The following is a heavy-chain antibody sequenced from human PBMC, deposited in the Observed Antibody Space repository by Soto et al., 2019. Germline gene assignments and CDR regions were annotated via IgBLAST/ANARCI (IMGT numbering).Heavy chain of an antibody. CDR2: IYKSATT. CDR1: GDSISTVDYF. V-gene: IGHV4-30-4*01. CDR3: ARGRYCLNGRCFPNWFDS. Sequence: SETLSLTCSVSGDSISTVDYFWAWIRQPPGQALEYIGYIYKSATTYYNPSFESRVAISLDTSKSQLSLNVTSVTAADTAVYFCARGRYCLNGRCFPNWFDSWGQGPLVTVYS. D-gene: IGHD2-15*01. J-gene: IGHJ5*01.